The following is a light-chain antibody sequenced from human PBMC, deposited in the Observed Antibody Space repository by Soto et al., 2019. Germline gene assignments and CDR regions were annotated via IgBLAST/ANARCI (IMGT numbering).Light chain of an antibody. CDR3: QQTNTFPPLT. CDR2: GAS. CDR1: QGISNW. Sequence: DIQMTQSPSSVSASVGDRVTITCRASQGISNWLVWYQQQPGKAPKLLIYGASSLQSGVPSRFSGGGSATHFTLIISSLQPEDVATYYCQQTNTFPPLTFGGGTKVEI. V-gene: IGKV1-12*01. J-gene: IGKJ4*01.